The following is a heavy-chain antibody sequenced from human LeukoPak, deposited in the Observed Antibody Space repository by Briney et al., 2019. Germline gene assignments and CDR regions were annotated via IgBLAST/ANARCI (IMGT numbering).Heavy chain of an antibody. D-gene: IGHD4-17*01. CDR2: IYSGGNT. V-gene: IGHV3-66*01. CDR1: GFTFSSYS. J-gene: IGHJ4*02. Sequence: GGSLRLSCAASGFTFSSYSTNWVRQAPGKGLEWVSVIYSGGNTYYADSVKGRFTISRDNSKNTLYLQMNSLRAEDTAVYYCAREGYGDYSFDYWGQGTLVTVSS. CDR3: AREGYGDYSFDY.